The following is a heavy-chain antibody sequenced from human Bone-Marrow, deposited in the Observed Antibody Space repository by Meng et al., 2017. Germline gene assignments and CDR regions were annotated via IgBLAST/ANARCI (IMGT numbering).Heavy chain of an antibody. Sequence: QVQLQGSGPGLVKPSQTLSLTCTVSGGSISSGGYYWSWIRQHPGKGLEWIGYIYYSGSTYYNPSLKSLVTISVDTSKNQFSLKLSSVTAADTAVYYCAREASPEHYFDYWGQGTLVTVSS. CDR3: AREASPEHYFDY. V-gene: IGHV4-31*01. J-gene: IGHJ4*02. D-gene: IGHD1-14*01. CDR2: IYYSGST. CDR1: GGSISSGGYY.